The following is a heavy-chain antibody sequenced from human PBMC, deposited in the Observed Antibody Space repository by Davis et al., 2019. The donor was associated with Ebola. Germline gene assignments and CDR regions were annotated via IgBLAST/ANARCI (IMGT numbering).Heavy chain of an antibody. D-gene: IGHD3-16*01. CDR1: GYVFVMYG. Sequence: ASVKVSCKASGYVFVMYGISWVRQAPGQGLEWMGWISPYDGSTNYAQKFQGRVTMTTDKSTNTAYMDVNSLKSEDTAVYYCARDRTGDLGEFLDTWGQGTLVSVSS. J-gene: IGHJ5*02. CDR2: ISPYDGST. CDR3: ARDRTGDLGEFLDT. V-gene: IGHV1-18*01.